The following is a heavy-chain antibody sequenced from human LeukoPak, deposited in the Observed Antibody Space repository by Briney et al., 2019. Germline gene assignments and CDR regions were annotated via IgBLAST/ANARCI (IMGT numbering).Heavy chain of an antibody. J-gene: IGHJ3*02. V-gene: IGHV4-30-2*01. Sequence: SETLSPTCTVSGGSIMVAAYSWSWIRQPPGKGLEWIGYIYYSGRTYYNPSLKSRFTISLDRSKNQFSLRLSSVTAADTAVYFCARGYGDNSGAFDIWGQGTLVTVSS. D-gene: IGHD4-23*01. CDR3: ARGYGDNSGAFDI. CDR2: IYYSGRT. CDR1: GGSIMVAAYS.